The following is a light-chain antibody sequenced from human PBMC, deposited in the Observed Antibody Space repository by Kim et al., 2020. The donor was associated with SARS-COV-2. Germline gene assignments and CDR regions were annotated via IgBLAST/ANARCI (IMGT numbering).Light chain of an antibody. V-gene: IGLV3-19*01. CDR2: GNN. CDR3: KSRDSSGKEV. Sequence: SSELTQDPTVSVALGQTVRITCQGDSLRTYYASWYQQKPGQAPLLVIYGNNNRPSGIPDRFSGSSSGNTASLTITGAQAGDEADYYCKSRDSSGKEVFGG. CDR1: SLRTYY. J-gene: IGLJ2*01.